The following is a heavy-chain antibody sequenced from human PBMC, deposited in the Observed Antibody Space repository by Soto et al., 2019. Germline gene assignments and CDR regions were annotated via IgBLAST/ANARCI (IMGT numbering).Heavy chain of an antibody. CDR1: GFTFSSYS. D-gene: IGHD1-26*01. J-gene: IGHJ4*02. CDR3: ARVAVGSGSYYTYNFRKGVFDY. CDR2: ISSSSSTI. V-gene: IGHV3-48*02. Sequence: GGSLRLSCAASGFTFSSYSMNWVRQAPGKGLEWVSYISSSSSTIYYADSVKGRFTISRDNAKNSLYLQMNSLRDEDTAVYYCARVAVGSGSYYTYNFRKGVFDYWGQGTLVTVSS.